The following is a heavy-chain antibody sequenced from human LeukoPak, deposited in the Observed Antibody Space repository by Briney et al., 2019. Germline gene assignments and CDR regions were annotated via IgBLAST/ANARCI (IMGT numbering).Heavy chain of an antibody. Sequence: ASVKVSCKSSGYTFTSYYMYWVRQAPGQGLEWMGIINPSGGSTSYAQKFQGRVTMTRDTSTSTVYMELSSLRSDDTAVYYCARDAWLVGTTNLYYFDYWGQGTLVTVSS. V-gene: IGHV1-46*01. D-gene: IGHD1-26*01. CDR1: GYTFTSYY. J-gene: IGHJ4*02. CDR2: INPSGGST. CDR3: ARDAWLVGTTNLYYFDY.